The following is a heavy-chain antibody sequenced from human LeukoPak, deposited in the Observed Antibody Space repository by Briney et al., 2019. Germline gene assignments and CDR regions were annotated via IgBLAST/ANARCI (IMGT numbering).Heavy chain of an antibody. D-gene: IGHD1-7*01. CDR1: GGTFSSYA. CDR2: IIPIFGTA. CDR3: ARARRLSITGTTSSAFDI. V-gene: IGHV1-69*06. J-gene: IGHJ3*02. Sequence: SVKVSCKASGGTFSSYAISWVRQAPGQGLEWMGGIIPIFGTANYAQKFQGRVTITADKSTSTAYMELSSLRSEDTAVYYCARARRLSITGTTSSAFDIWGQGTMVTVSS.